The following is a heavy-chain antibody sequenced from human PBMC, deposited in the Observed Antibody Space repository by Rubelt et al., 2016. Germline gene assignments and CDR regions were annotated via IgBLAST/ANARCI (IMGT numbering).Heavy chain of an antibody. D-gene: IGHD1-14*01. J-gene: IGHJ6*02. CDR2: SGST. Sequence: SGSTYYNPSLKSRVTISVDTSKNQFSLKLSSVTAADTAVYYCARGDSGTQTYYYGMDVWGQGTTVTVSS. V-gene: IGHV4-39*07. CDR3: ARGDSGTQTYYYGMDV.